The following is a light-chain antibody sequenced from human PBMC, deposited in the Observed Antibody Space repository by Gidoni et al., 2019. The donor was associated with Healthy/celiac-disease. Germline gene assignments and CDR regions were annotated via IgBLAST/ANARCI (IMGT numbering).Light chain of an antibody. CDR2: DAS. Sequence: DIVLTQSPATLSLSPGESAPPSCRASQRGSSYLAWYQQKPGQAPRRLIYDASNRATGIPARFSGSGSGTDFTLTSSSLEPEDVAVYYCQQRSNWPLTFGGGTKVEIK. CDR1: QRGSSY. J-gene: IGKJ4*01. CDR3: QQRSNWPLT. V-gene: IGKV3-11*01.